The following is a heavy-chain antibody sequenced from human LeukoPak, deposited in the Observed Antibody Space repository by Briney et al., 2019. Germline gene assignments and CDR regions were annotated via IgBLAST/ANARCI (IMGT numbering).Heavy chain of an antibody. CDR1: GGTFSSYA. CDR2: VIPIFGTA. CDR3: ASSRGYDYLFFDY. J-gene: IGHJ4*02. V-gene: IGHV1-69*13. D-gene: IGHD5-12*01. Sequence: SVKVSCKASGGTFSSYAISWVRQAPGQGLEWMGGVIPIFGTANYAQKFQGRVTITADESTSTAYMELSSLRSEDTAVYYCASSRGYDYLFFDYWGQGTLVTVSS.